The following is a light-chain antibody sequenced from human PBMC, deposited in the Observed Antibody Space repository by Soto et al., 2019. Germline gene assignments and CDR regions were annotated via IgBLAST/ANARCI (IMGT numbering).Light chain of an antibody. J-gene: IGKJ5*01. CDR2: AAS. CDR3: QQAHSFTIT. V-gene: IGKV1D-12*01. CDR1: QGISSW. Sequence: DIQITQSPSSVSASVGDRATITCRASQGISSWLAWYQQKPGKAPKLLIYAASSLQSWVPSRFSGSGSGTDFTLTSSRLKPEELATYYCQQAHSFTITFGQGTRLEIK.